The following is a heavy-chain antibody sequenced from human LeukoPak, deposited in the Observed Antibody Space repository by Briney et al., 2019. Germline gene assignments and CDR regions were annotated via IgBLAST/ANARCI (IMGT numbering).Heavy chain of an antibody. J-gene: IGHJ3*02. V-gene: IGHV3-33*08. D-gene: IGHD6-19*01. CDR2: IWYDGSNK. CDR3: ARGAVAGDAFDI. Sequence: GGSLRLSCVASGFTFNAYSMNWVRQAPGKGLEWVAVIWYDGSNKYYADSVKGRFTISRDNSKNTLYLQMNSLRAEDTAVYYCARGAVAGDAFDIWGQGTMVTVSS. CDR1: GFTFNAYS.